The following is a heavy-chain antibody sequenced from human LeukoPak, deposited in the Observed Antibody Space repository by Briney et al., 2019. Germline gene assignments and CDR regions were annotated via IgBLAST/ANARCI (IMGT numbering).Heavy chain of an antibody. CDR3: SYSSSWYLGGGAFDI. CDR1: GYTFTSYG. D-gene: IGHD6-13*01. V-gene: IGHV1-3*01. J-gene: IGHJ3*02. Sequence: GASVKVSCKASGYTFTSYGISWVRQAPGQGLEWMGWINAGNGNTKYSQKFQGRVTITRDTSASTAYMELSSLRSEDTAVYYCSYSSSWYLGGGAFDIWGQGTMVTVSS. CDR2: INAGNGNT.